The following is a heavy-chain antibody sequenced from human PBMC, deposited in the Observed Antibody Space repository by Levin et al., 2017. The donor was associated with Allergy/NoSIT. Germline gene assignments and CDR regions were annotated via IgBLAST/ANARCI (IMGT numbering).Heavy chain of an antibody. Sequence: ASVKVSCKASGYTFNGYYIQWVRQAPGQGLVWMGWINPISGGTNYAQKFQGRITMIRDTSITTAYMDLSRLRSDDTAVYYCARGGSDFWSGYYPVWGQGTLVTVSS. CDR1: GYTFNGYY. D-gene: IGHD3-3*01. CDR2: INPISGGT. J-gene: IGHJ4*02. V-gene: IGHV1-2*02. CDR3: ARGGSDFWSGYYPV.